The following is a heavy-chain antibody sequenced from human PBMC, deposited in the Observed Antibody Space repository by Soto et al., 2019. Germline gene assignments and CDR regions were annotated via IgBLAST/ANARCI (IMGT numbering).Heavy chain of an antibody. Sequence: SHTCTVSGGSIINRYWCCIRKQQRKGLEWIGYIYYSGSTYYNPSLKSRVTISVDTSKNQFSLKLSSVTAADTAVYYCARVGRDCSSTSCYCESWGQGTLVTVSS. CDR3: ARVGRDCSSTSCYCES. J-gene: IGHJ5*02. V-gene: IGHV4-30-4*08. CDR1: GGSIINRY. CDR2: IYYSGST. D-gene: IGHD2-2*01.